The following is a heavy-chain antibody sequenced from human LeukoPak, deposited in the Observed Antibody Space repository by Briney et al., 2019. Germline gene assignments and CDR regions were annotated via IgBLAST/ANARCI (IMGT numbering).Heavy chain of an antibody. CDR2: IIPNLGIA. Sequence: ASVNVSCKASGATFSSYAISWVRHGPGPGLEWMGRIIPNLGIANSAQKFQGRVTITADKSTSTAYMELSSLRSDDTAVYYCAREPLGYCSGGSCYSYLNFDYWGQGTLVTVSS. CDR1: GATFSSYA. J-gene: IGHJ4*02. CDR3: AREPLGYCSGGSCYSYLNFDY. D-gene: IGHD2-15*01. V-gene: IGHV1-69*04.